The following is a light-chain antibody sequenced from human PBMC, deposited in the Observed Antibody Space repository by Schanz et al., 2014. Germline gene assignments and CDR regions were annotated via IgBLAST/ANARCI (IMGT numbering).Light chain of an antibody. CDR2: DVT. CDR1: SSDVGGYNY. V-gene: IGLV2-11*01. CDR3: SSYASSRTVI. J-gene: IGLJ2*01. Sequence: QSALTQPRSVSGSPGQSVTISCTGTSSDVGGYNYVSWYQQHPGKAPKLLIYDVTKRPSGVPDRFSGSKSGNTASLTVSGLQAEDEADYYCSSYASSRTVIFGGGTKLTVL.